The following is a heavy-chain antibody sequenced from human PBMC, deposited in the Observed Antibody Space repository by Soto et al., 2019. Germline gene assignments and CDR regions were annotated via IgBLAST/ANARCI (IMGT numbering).Heavy chain of an antibody. CDR2: ISNDGSNK. Sequence: GGSLRLSCAASGCTFNNYGINWVRQAPGKGLEWVAIISNDGSNKYYIESVRGRFTISRDNSKNMLFLQMNSLRVEDTAVYFCTKDGRFDSDGSLYYYYYGMDVWGQGTTVTVSS. J-gene: IGHJ6*02. V-gene: IGHV3-30*18. CDR1: GCTFNNYG. CDR3: TKDGRFDSDGSLYYYYYGMDV. D-gene: IGHD2-15*01.